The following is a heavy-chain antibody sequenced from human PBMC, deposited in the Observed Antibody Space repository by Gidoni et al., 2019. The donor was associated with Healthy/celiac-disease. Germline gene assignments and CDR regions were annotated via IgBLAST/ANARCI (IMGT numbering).Heavy chain of an antibody. Sequence: EVQLVESGGGLVQPGGSLRLSCSASGFTFSSYAMHWVRQAPGKGLEYVSAISSNGGSTYYADSVKGRFTISRDNSKNTLYLQMSSLRAEDTAVYYCVKEAAWQLGDVWGQGTTVTVSS. CDR3: VKEAAWQLGDV. J-gene: IGHJ6*02. CDR2: ISSNGGST. V-gene: IGHV3-64D*08. D-gene: IGHD6-25*01. CDR1: GFTFSSYA.